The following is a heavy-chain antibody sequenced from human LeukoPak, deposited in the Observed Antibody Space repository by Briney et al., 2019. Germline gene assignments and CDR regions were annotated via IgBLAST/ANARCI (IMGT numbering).Heavy chain of an antibody. CDR2: ISWNSGSI. D-gene: IGHD3-22*01. Sequence: GGSLRLSCAASGFSFDDYAMHWVRQAPGKGLEWVSGISWNSGSIGYADSVKGRFTISRDNSKNTLYLQMNSLRAEDTAVYYCAKDDYYDSSGYPDYWGQGTLVTVSS. J-gene: IGHJ4*02. CDR1: GFSFDDYA. CDR3: AKDDYYDSSGYPDY. V-gene: IGHV3-9*01.